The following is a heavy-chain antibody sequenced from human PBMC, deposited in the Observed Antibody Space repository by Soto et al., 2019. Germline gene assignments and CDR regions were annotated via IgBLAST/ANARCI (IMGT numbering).Heavy chain of an antibody. J-gene: IGHJ4*02. CDR3: ARELQGLYYFDY. Sequence: GASVKVSCKASGYTFISYAIHWVRQAPGQRLEWMGWINAGNGNTKYSQKFQGRVTITRDTSASTAYMEPTSLRSEDTAVYYCARELQGLYYFDYWGQGTLVTVS. CDR2: INAGNGNT. V-gene: IGHV1-3*01. D-gene: IGHD2-15*01. CDR1: GYTFISYA.